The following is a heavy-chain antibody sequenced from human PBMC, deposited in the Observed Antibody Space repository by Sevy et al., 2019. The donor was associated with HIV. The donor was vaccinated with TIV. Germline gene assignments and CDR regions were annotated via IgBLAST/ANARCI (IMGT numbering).Heavy chain of an antibody. J-gene: IGHJ4*02. Sequence: GGSLRLSCGASGFSFSSYDMNWVRQAPGKGLEWLSYISSSGSTIHYADSVKGGFTISRDNAKNSLYLQMNTLRAEDTAVYYCAREGLGGFHPGLDYWGQGTLVTVSS. CDR1: GFSFSSYD. CDR3: AREGLGGFHPGLDY. CDR2: ISSSGSTI. D-gene: IGHD2-15*01. V-gene: IGHV3-48*03.